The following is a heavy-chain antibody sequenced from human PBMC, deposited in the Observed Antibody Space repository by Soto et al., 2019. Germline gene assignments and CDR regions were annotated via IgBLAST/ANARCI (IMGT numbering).Heavy chain of an antibody. CDR2: ISGSGFNT. CDR1: GFTFTSHA. J-gene: IGHJ5*02. Sequence: GGSLRLSCEVSGFTFTSHATRWVRQAPGKGLEWVSGISGSGFNTYYADSVKGRFTISRDNSKNTLYLQMNSLRAEDTAVYYCAKDPDIVVVVAATLRNWFGPWGQGTLVTVSS. V-gene: IGHV3-23*01. CDR3: AKDPDIVVVVAATLRNWFGP. D-gene: IGHD2-15*01.